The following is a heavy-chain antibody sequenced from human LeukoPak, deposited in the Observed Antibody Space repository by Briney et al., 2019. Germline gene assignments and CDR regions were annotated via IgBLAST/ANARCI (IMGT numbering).Heavy chain of an antibody. CDR3: ATVHQLRWSFDY. J-gene: IGHJ4*02. V-gene: IGHV1-69-2*01. CDR2: VDPEDGET. CDR1: GYTFTDYY. D-gene: IGHD4-23*01. Sequence: ASVKVSCKASGYTFTDYYMHWVQQAPGKGLEWMGRVDPEDGETIYAEKFQGRVTITADTSTDTAYMELSSLRSEDTAVYYCATVHQLRWSFDYWGQGTLVTVSS.